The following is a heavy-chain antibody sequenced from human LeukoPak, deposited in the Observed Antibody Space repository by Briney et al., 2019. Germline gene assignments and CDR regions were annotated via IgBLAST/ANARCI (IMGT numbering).Heavy chain of an antibody. CDR3: ARLRCSSISCYTGVSPNDAFDI. D-gene: IGHD2-2*02. CDR1: GESFSGYY. J-gene: IGHJ3*02. V-gene: IGHV4-34*01. CDR2: INHSGSN. Sequence: SETPSLTCAVYGESFSGYYRSWMREPPGKGLECIGEINHSGSNNYYTAPKSRVTISIGTSKNHFSLKLSSVTAADTAVYYCARLRCSSISCYTGVSPNDAFDIWGQGTMVTVSS.